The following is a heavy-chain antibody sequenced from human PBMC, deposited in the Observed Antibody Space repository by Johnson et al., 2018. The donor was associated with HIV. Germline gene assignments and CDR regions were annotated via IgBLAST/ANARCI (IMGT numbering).Heavy chain of an antibody. CDR1: GFTFSDFY. J-gene: IGHJ3*02. Sequence: QVQLVESGGGLVKPGGSLRLSCAVSGFTFSDFYMSWIRQAPGKGLEWVSYISSSGGTIYYADSVKGRFTISRDNAKNSLYLQMNRLRADDTAVYYCAGGRGWVTLFFRASGAAFNIWGQGTTVTVSS. CDR2: ISSSGGTI. CDR3: AGGRGWVTLFFRASGAAFNI. V-gene: IGHV3-11*04. D-gene: IGHD4-23*01.